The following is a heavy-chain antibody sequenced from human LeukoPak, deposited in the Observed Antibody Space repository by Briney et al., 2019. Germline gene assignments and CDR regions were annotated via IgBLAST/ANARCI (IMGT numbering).Heavy chain of an antibody. CDR1: GFTFSSDA. CDR3: ANIAVAGTGSAPADYFDY. V-gene: IGHV3-23*01. CDR2: ISGSGGST. D-gene: IGHD6-19*01. Sequence: GGSLRLSCAASGFTFSSDAMSWVRQAPGKGLEWVSAISGSGGSTYYADSVKGRFTISRDNSKNTLYLQMNSLRAEDTAVYYCANIAVAGTGSAPADYFDYWGQGTLVTVSS. J-gene: IGHJ4*02.